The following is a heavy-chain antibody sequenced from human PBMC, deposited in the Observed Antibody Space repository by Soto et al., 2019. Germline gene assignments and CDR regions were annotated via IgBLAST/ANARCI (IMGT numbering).Heavy chain of an antibody. V-gene: IGHV4-39*01. D-gene: IGHD2-15*01. CDR1: GGSISSSSYY. CDR2: IYYSGST. CDR3: ARLGYCSGGSCYYYYYYMDV. Sequence: SETLSLTCTVSGGSISSSSYYWGWIRQPPGKGLEWIGSIYYSGSTYYNPSLKSRVTISVDTSKNQFSLKLSSVTAADTAVYYCARLGYCSGGSCYYYYYYMDVWGKGTTVTVSS. J-gene: IGHJ6*03.